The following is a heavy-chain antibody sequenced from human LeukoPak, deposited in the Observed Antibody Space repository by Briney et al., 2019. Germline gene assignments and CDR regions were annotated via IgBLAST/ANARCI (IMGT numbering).Heavy chain of an antibody. Sequence: SETLSLTCAVYGGSFSGYYWSWIRQPPGKGLEWIGEINHSGSTDYNPSLKSRVTISVDTSKNQFSLKLSSVTAADAAVYYCASILNYYDSSGYYYGDYFDYWGQGTLVTVSS. J-gene: IGHJ4*02. V-gene: IGHV4-34*01. CDR3: ASILNYYDSSGYYYGDYFDY. CDR1: GGSFSGYY. CDR2: INHSGST. D-gene: IGHD3-22*01.